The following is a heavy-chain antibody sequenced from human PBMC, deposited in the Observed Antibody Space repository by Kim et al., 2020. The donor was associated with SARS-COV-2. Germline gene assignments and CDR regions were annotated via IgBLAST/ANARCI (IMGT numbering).Heavy chain of an antibody. D-gene: IGHD3-3*01. Sequence: GGSLRLSCAASGFTFSSSAMSWFIQAPGEVLEGVSGIDIGCSSTDYTDSVKCWFTISRDNSKNTLYLQMNSLRAEDTAVYYCAKGDYVLRFGRFASYGMDVWGQGTTVTVSS. J-gene: IGHJ6*02. CDR2: IDIGCSST. CDR1: GFTFSSSA. CDR3: AKGDYVLRFGRFASYGMDV. V-gene: IGHV3-23*03.